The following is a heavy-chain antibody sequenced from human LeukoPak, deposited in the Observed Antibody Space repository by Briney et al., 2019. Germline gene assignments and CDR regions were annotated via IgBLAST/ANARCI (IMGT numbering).Heavy chain of an antibody. Sequence: GASVKVSCKASGYTFPSYYMHWVRQAPGQGLEWMGIINPSGGSTSYAQKFQGRVTMTRDMSTSTVYMELSSLRSEDTAVYYCARVPIRSLSQWPTAYYYYMDVWGKGTTVTVSS. J-gene: IGHJ6*03. CDR1: GYTFPSYY. CDR3: ARVPIRSLSQWPTAYYYYMDV. CDR2: INPSGGST. V-gene: IGHV1-46*01. D-gene: IGHD6-19*01.